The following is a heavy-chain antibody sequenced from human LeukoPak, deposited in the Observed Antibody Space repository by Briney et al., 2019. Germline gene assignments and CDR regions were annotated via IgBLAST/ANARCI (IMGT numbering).Heavy chain of an antibody. V-gene: IGHV3-48*04. CDR1: GFTFSSYS. CDR2: MSSGSTTI. J-gene: IGHJ4*02. CDR3: ARNLGGPTWYYLDY. D-gene: IGHD3-3*01. Sequence: GGSLRLSCAVSGFTFSSYSMNWVRQAPGKGLEWVSYMSSGSTTITYADSVKGRFTISRDDAKNSLYLQMDSLRAEDTAIYYCARNLGGPTWYYLDYWGRGVLVTVSS.